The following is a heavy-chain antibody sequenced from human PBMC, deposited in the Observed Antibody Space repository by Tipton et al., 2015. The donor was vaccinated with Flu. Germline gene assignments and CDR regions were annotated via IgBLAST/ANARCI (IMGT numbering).Heavy chain of an antibody. D-gene: IGHD5-18*01. CDR3: AKESGYSYYWWAFDI. V-gene: IGHV3-9*01. J-gene: IGHJ3*02. CDR2: ISWNSGSI. CDR1: GFTFDDYA. Sequence: SLRLSCAASGFTFDDYAMHWVRQAPGKGLEWVSGISWNSGSIGYADSVKGRFTISRDNAKNSLYLQMNSLRAEDTALYYCAKESGYSYYWWAFDIWGQGTMVTVSS.